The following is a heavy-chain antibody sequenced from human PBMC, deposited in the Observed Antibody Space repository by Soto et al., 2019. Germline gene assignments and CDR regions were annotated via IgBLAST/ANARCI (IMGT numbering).Heavy chain of an antibody. CDR3: ARVWDDSYYYYGMDV. V-gene: IGHV1-8*01. J-gene: IGHJ6*02. CDR2: MNPDSGNT. Sequence: VRQAPGQGLEWMGWMNPDSGNTGYAQKFQGRVTMTRDFFKSTAYMELSSLRSEDTAVYYCARVWDDSYYYYGMDVWGQGTTVTVSS. D-gene: IGHD3-3*01.